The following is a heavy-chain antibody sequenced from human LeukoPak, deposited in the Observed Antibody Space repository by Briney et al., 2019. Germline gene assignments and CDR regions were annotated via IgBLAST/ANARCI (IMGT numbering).Heavy chain of an antibody. D-gene: IGHD5-12*01. Sequence: SETLSLTCTVSGGSISSYYWSWIRPPPGEGREWSGYIYYSGSTNYTPSLKSRVTISVDTSKSQFSMKLSSVTAADTAVYYCARHCDVDIVATCFGCWGQGTLVTAAS. CDR1: GGSISSYY. CDR3: ARHCDVDIVATCFGC. CDR2: IYYSGST. V-gene: IGHV4-59*01. J-gene: IGHJ4*02.